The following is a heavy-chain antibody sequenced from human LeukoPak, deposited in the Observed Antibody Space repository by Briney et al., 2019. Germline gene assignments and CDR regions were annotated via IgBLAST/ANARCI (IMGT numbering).Heavy chain of an antibody. CDR2: ITASSSST. CDR3: AKVLGDPRSEYYFDY. D-gene: IGHD3-10*02. Sequence: GGSLRLSCEASGFTFSNYGMSWVRQAPGKGLEWVSAITASSSSTHDADSVQGRFTISRDNSKNTLYLQMNSLRAEDTAVYYCAKVLGDPRSEYYFDYWGQGTLVTVSS. V-gene: IGHV3-23*01. CDR1: GFTFSNYG. J-gene: IGHJ4*02.